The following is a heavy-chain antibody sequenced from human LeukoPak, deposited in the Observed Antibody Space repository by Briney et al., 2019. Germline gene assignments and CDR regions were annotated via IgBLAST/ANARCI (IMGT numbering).Heavy chain of an antibody. Sequence: ASVKVSCKASGYTFTSYGISWVRQAPGQRLEWMGWISAYNGNTNYAQKLQGRVTMTTDTSTSTAYMELRSLRSDDTAVYYCAGRVVKFGCSDYWGQGTLVTVSS. CDR3: AGRVVKFGCSDY. CDR1: GYTFTSYG. J-gene: IGHJ4*02. V-gene: IGHV1-18*01. CDR2: ISAYNGNT. D-gene: IGHD3-3*01.